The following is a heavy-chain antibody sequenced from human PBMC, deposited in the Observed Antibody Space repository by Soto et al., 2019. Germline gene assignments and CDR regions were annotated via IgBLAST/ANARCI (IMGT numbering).Heavy chain of an antibody. CDR2: ISYDGSNK. Sequence: VQVVESGGGLVQPGGSLRLSCAASGFTFSSYAMHWVRQAPGKGLEWVAVISYDGSNKYYADSVKGRFTISRDNSKNTLYLQMNSLRAEDTAVYYCARREAYYYDSSGYYPFDYWGQGTLVTVSS. CDR1: GFTFSSYA. J-gene: IGHJ4*02. V-gene: IGHV3-30-3*01. CDR3: ARREAYYYDSSGYYPFDY. D-gene: IGHD3-22*01.